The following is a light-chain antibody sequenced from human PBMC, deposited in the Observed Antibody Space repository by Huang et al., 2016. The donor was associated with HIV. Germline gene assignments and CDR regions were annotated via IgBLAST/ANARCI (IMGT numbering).Light chain of an antibody. J-gene: IGKJ1*01. CDR2: GSS. CDR1: QGVFKN. Sequence: ENLMTQSPSTLPVSPGESATLSCRTSQGVFKNLAWYQQKPGQAPKLLIYGSSTRAAGIPARFSGSGSGTDFTLTISSLQSEDFAVYYCQQYNTSPRTFGQGTKVEV. V-gene: IGKV3-15*01. CDR3: QQYNTSPRT.